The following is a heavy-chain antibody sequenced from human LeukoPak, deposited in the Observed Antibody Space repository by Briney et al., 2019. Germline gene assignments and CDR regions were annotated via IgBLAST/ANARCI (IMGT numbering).Heavy chain of an antibody. CDR1: GFTFSSYW. CDR2: INQDGSEK. V-gene: IGHV3-7*05. D-gene: IGHD5-18*01. CDR3: ARDRGYSTFDM. J-gene: IGHJ3*02. Sequence: SGGSLRLSCVASGFTFSSYWMAWVRQAPGKGLEWAANINQDGSEKNYVDAVKGRFTISRDNAKNSLCLQMNSLRAEDTAVYYCARDRGYSTFDMWGQGTMVTVSS.